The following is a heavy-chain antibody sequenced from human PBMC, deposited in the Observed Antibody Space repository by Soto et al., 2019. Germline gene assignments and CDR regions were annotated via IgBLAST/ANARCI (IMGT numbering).Heavy chain of an antibody. Sequence: QITLKESGPTLVKPTQTLTLTCTFSGFSLSTSGVAVGWIRQPPGKALEWLALIYWDDDKRYSPSLKSRLTIAKHTTXTQVVLTMTNMDPVDTATYYCAHRPPERGLATFDPWGQGTLVTVSS. CDR2: IYWDDDK. CDR3: AHRPPERGLATFDP. CDR1: GFSLSTSGVA. D-gene: IGHD1-1*01. V-gene: IGHV2-5*02. J-gene: IGHJ5*02.